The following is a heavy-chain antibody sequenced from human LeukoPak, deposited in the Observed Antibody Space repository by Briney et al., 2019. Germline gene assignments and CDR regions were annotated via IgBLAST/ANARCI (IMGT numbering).Heavy chain of an antibody. CDR1: GFTFSSYG. Sequence: PGGSLRLSCAASGFTFSSYGMHWVRQAPGKGLEWVAVISYDGSNKYYADSVKGRFTISRDNSKNTLYLQMNSLRAEDTAVYYCAKDLYCRSTSCYPGVWGQGTLVTVSS. J-gene: IGHJ4*02. V-gene: IGHV3-30*18. CDR3: AKDLYCRSTSCYPGV. CDR2: ISYDGSNK. D-gene: IGHD2-2*01.